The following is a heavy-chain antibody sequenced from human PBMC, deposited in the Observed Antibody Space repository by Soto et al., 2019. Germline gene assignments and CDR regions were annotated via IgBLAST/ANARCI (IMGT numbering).Heavy chain of an antibody. D-gene: IGHD3-22*01. J-gene: IGHJ4*02. CDR3: ARVNRGYYDSSGSTDY. Sequence: SETLSLTCAVSGGSISSSNWWSWVRQPPGKGLEWIGEIYHSGSTNYNPSLKSRVTISVDKSKNQFSLKLSSVTAADTAVYYCARVNRGYYDSSGSTDYWGQGTLVTAPQ. CDR2: IYHSGST. V-gene: IGHV4-4*02. CDR1: GGSISSSNW.